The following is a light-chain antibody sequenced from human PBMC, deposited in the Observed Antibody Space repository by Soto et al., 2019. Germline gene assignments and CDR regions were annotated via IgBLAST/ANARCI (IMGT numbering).Light chain of an antibody. J-gene: IGKJ5*01. Sequence: DLQMTQSPSSVSASVGDRVTITCRASQRISSWVAWYQQKPGKAPKLLIYGTSSLQSGVPSRFSGTGSGTEFTLTISSLQPEDFATYYCQQANSFSITFGQGTRLEMK. V-gene: IGKV1-12*01. CDR3: QQANSFSIT. CDR2: GTS. CDR1: QRISSW.